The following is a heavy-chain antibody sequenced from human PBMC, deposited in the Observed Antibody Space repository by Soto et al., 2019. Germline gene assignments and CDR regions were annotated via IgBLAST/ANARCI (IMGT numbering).Heavy chain of an antibody. CDR2: ISRSSTGI. D-gene: IGHD6-19*01. J-gene: IGHJ6*02. CDR3: ARAGTWGLDV. CDR1: GFTFSLYS. V-gene: IGHV3-48*02. Sequence: EVQLVESGGGLVQPGGSLRLSCAASGFTFSLYSMSWVRQAPGKGLEWVSYISRSSTGIHYADSVKGRFTITRDDATNSMHLQMNSLRDGYTAVYYCARAGTWGLDVWGQGTTVSISS.